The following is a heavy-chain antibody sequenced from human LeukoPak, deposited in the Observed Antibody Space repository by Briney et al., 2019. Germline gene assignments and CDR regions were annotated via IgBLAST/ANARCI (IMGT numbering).Heavy chain of an antibody. D-gene: IGHD2-21*02. Sequence: ASETLSLTCSISGMSVSGTAFYWSWVRQPAGRGLVXIGRCYAPANANYNPSLERRVSISRDASKNEFSLRLRSVTAADTAVHFCTTGLVTDDCQMAVWGEGTAVTVSP. CDR3: TTGLVTDDCQMAV. V-gene: IGHV4-61*02. CDR2: CYAPANA. J-gene: IGHJ6*04. CDR1: GMSVSGTAFY.